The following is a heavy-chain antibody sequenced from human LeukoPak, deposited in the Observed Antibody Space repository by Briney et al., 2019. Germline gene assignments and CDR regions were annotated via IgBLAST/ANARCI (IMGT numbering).Heavy chain of an antibody. J-gene: IGHJ5*02. CDR2: IYYSGST. D-gene: IGHD5/OR15-5a*01. CDR1: GGSISSYY. CDR3: AIYAMGWFDP. Sequence: SETLSLTCTVSGGSISSYYWSWIRQPPGKGLEWIGYIYYSGSTNYNPSLKSRVTISVDTSKNQFSLKLSSVTAADTAVYYCAIYAMGWFDPWSQGTLVTVSS. V-gene: IGHV4-59*01.